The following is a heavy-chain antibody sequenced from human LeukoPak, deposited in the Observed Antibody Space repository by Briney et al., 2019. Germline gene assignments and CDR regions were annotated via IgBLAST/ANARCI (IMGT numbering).Heavy chain of an antibody. Sequence: GGSLRPSCAAAGFDFSDHEMGWVRQTPRKGLGWPARIRNKSQGPSTEYAASVRGRFAISRNDSSNSLHLQMNRLKTEDTAVYYCVQPSQGYFQNWGQGTLVTVSS. J-gene: IGHJ1*01. CDR2: IRNKSQGPST. D-gene: IGHD3-22*01. V-gene: IGHV3-72*01. CDR1: GFDFSDHE. CDR3: VQPSQGYFQN.